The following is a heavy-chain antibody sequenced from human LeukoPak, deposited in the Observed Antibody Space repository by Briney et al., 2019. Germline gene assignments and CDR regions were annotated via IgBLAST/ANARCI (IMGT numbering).Heavy chain of an antibody. CDR2: INHSGST. CDR3: ARGLLLLWFGELFLGFDP. D-gene: IGHD3-10*01. CDR1: GGSFSGYY. J-gene: IGHJ5*02. Sequence: PSETLSLTCAVYGGSFSGYYWSWIRQPPGKGLEWIGEINHSGSTNYNPSLESRVTISVDTSKNQFSLKLSSVTAADTAVYYCARGLLLLWFGELFLGFDPWGQGTLVTVSS. V-gene: IGHV4-34*01.